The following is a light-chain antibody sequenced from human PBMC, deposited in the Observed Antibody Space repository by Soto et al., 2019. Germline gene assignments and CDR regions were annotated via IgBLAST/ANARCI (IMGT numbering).Light chain of an antibody. Sequence: DIQMTQSPSSLSASVGDRVTITCQASQDISNYLNWYQQKPGKAPKILIYDASVLEAGVPSRFSGGGSGTHFTLPLRSLQAEDLATYYCQQFDNLPLTFGGGTKVEIK. J-gene: IGKJ4*01. V-gene: IGKV1-33*01. CDR1: QDISNY. CDR3: QQFDNLPLT. CDR2: DAS.